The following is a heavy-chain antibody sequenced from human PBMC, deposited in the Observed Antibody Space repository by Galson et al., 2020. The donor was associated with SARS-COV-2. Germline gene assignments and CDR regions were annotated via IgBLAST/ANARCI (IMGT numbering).Heavy chain of an antibody. CDR1: GDSINDNY. CDR2: VHSSGST. D-gene: IGHD1-20*01. J-gene: IGHJ5*02. V-gene: IGHV4-59*08. CDR3: AKHGYKTNWNNWFDL. Sequence: SETLSLTCTVSGDSINDNYWSWIRQSPGRGLEWIGYVHSSGSTKFNPSLESRVTMSIDTSKNDFSLQMSYVTAADTAVYFCAKHGYKTNWNNWFDLWGQGARVTVSS.